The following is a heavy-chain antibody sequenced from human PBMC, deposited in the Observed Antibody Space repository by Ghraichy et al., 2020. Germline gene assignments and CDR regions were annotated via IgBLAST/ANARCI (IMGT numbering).Heavy chain of an antibody. CDR1: GYSFSIYG. V-gene: IGHV1-18*01. D-gene: IGHD1-26*01. Sequence: ASVKVSCKTSGYSFSIYGITWVRQAPGQGLECMGWISAYNGNTNSAQKFQGRVTMTTDTSTSTAYMELRSLTFDDTAVYYCARKTKRGGSPDDAFDFWGQGTMVTVSS. CDR3: ARKTKRGGSPDDAFDF. CDR2: ISAYNGNT. J-gene: IGHJ3*01.